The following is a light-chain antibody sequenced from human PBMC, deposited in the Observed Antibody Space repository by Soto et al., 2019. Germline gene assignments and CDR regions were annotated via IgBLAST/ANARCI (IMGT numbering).Light chain of an antibody. CDR3: SSYTSSSTLLYV. Sequence: QSALTQPASVSGSPGQSITISCTGTSSDVGGYNYVSWYQQHPGKAPKLMIYDVSNRPSGVSNRFSGSKSGNTASLTISGLKAEDAADNYCSSYTSSSTLLYVFGTGTKLTVL. CDR2: DVS. V-gene: IGLV2-14*01. J-gene: IGLJ1*01. CDR1: SSDVGGYNY.